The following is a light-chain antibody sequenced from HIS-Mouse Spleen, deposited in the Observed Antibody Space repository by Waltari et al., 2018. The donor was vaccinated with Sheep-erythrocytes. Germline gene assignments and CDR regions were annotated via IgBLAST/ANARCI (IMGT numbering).Light chain of an antibody. CDR1: KLGDKY. J-gene: IGLJ2*01. V-gene: IGLV3-1*01. CDR2: QDS. CDR3: QAWDRSTVV. Sequence: SYELTQPPSVSVSPGQTASITCSGDKLGDKYSCWYQQKPGQSPGLVIYQDSKRPSGVAERFAGTNSGNTATLTISGTQAMDEADYYSQAWDRSTVVFGGGTKLTVL.